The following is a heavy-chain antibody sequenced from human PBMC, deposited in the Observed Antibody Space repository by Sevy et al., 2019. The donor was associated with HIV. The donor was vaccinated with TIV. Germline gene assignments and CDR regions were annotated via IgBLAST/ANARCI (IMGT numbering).Heavy chain of an antibody. D-gene: IGHD3-22*01. CDR1: GYTFTSYG. V-gene: IGHV1-18*01. CDR3: ARERESSIGYYMNYFDY. CDR2: IRAYNGNT. J-gene: IGHJ4*02. Sequence: ASVKVSCKASGYTFTSYGISWVRQAPGQGLEWMGWIRAYNGNTKYAQKLQGRVTMTTDTSTSTAYMELRSLRSDDTAVYYCARERESSIGYYMNYFDYWGQGTMVTVSS.